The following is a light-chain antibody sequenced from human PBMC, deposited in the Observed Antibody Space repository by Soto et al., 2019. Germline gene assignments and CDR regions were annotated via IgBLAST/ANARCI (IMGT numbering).Light chain of an antibody. Sequence: DMQMTQSPSSLSASVGDRVTITCRASQTISTYLNWYQQKPGKAPKVLIYAAFTLQSGVPSRFSGSAFGTDFTLTISSLQPEDFATYYCQQSYSTPSTFGQGTKVEIK. V-gene: IGKV1-39*01. J-gene: IGKJ1*01. CDR1: QTISTY. CDR2: AAF. CDR3: QQSYSTPST.